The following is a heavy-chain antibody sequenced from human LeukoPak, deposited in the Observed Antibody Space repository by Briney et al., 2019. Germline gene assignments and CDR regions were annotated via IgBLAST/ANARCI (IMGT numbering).Heavy chain of an antibody. CDR2: IIPIFGTA. Sequence: SVRVSCKASGGTFSSYAISWVRQAPGQGLEWMGGIIPIFGTANYAQKFQGRVTITADESTSTAYMELSSLRSADTAVYYCASRGDVVVPAAPFDYWGQGTLVTVSS. J-gene: IGHJ4*02. D-gene: IGHD2-2*01. V-gene: IGHV1-69*13. CDR3: ASRGDVVVPAAPFDY. CDR1: GGTFSSYA.